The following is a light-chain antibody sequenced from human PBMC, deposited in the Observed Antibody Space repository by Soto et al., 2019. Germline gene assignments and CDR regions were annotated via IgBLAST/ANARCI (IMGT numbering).Light chain of an antibody. CDR2: LNSDGSH. CDR3: QTWGTGIQI. Sequence: QSVLTQSPSASASLGASVKLTYTLSSGHSSYAIAWHQQQPEKGPRYLMNLNSDGSHSKGDGIPDRFSGSSSGAERYLTISSLQSEDEADYYCQTWGTGIQIFGGGTKLTVL. CDR1: SGHSSYA. V-gene: IGLV4-69*01. J-gene: IGLJ2*01.